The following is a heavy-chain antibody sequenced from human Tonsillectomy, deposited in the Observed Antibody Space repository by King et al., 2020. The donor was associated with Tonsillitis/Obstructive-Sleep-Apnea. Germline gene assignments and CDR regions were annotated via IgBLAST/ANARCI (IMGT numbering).Heavy chain of an antibody. CDR3: ARPGIAVAGHSWFDP. D-gene: IGHD6-19*01. J-gene: IGHJ5*02. V-gene: IGHV1-8*01. CDR1: GYTFTSYD. Sequence: VQLVESGAEVKKPGASVKVSCKASGYTFTSYDINWVRQATGQGLEWMGWMNPNSGNTGYAQKFQGRVTMTRNTSITTAYMELSNLRFEDTAVYYCARPGIAVAGHSWFDPWGQGTLVTVSS. CDR2: MNPNSGNT.